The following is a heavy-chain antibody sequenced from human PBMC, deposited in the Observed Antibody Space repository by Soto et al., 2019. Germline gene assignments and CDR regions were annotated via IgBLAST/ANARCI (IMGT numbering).Heavy chain of an antibody. CDR1: GITVSSYY. Sequence: GSLRLSCAVSGITVSSYYMSWVRQAAGKGLEWVSVIYAGTITYYADSVKGRFTIYRDNSKNTLNLEMNSLRVEDTAVYYCARIPYDNSGTIFDYWGQGTLVTVSS. CDR2: IYAGTIT. CDR3: ARIPYDNSGTIFDY. J-gene: IGHJ4*02. V-gene: IGHV3-53*01. D-gene: IGHD3-22*01.